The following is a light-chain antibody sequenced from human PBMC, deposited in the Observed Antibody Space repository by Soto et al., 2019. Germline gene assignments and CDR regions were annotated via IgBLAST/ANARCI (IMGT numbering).Light chain of an antibody. CDR3: SSFAGRHNLV. Sequence: QSVLTQPPSASGSPGQSVTISCTGTSSDVGGYNYVSWYQHHPGKAPKLIIFEVTKRPSGVPDRFSGSKSGNTASLTVSGLQAEDEADYHCSSFAGRHNLVFGTGTKVTVL. CDR2: EVT. V-gene: IGLV2-8*01. CDR1: SSDVGGYNY. J-gene: IGLJ1*01.